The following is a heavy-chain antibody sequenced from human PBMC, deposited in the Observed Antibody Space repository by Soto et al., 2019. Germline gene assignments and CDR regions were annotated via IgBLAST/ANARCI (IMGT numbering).Heavy chain of an antibody. CDR1: GYTFIGYY. CDR2: INPNSGDT. V-gene: IGHV1-2*04. D-gene: IGHD2-15*01. CDR3: ARDKLGPCSGASCSNGLYYYYGMDV. J-gene: IGHJ6*02. Sequence: GASVKVSCKAPGYTFIGYYMHWVRQAPGQGLEWMGWINPNSGDTNYAQKFQGWVTMTRDTSISTAYMELSRLKSDDTAVYYCARDKLGPCSGASCSNGLYYYYGMDVWGQGTTVTVSS.